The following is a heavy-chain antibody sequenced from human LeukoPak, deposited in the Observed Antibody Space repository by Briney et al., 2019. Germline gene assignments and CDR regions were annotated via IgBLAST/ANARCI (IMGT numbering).Heavy chain of an antibody. CDR2: IDGSGDTI. CDR1: GFTFSSYA. CDR3: AKSPTHGLALPDY. J-gene: IGHJ4*02. D-gene: IGHD6-19*01. Sequence: GGSLRLSCAASGFTFSSYAMSWVRQAPGKGLEWVSVIDGSGDTIYYADSVNGRFTISRDNSKNTLYLQMNSLRAEDTAVYYCAKSPTHGLALPDYWGQGTLVTVSS. V-gene: IGHV3-23*01.